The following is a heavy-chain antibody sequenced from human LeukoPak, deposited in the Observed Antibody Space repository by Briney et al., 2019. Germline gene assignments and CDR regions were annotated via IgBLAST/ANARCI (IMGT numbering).Heavy chain of an antibody. CDR3: EREQSGGLIRNLGGLFASYNTYYYMDV. CDR2: INPNDGAT. J-gene: IGHJ6*03. CDR1: GYTFTMYY. Sequence: GASVKVSCKASGYTFTMYYIHWVRQAPGQGLEWMGMINPNDGATTYAQRFQGRVTMTRDMSTTSVYMDLRSLKSEEPAVYYCEREQSGGLIRNLGGLFASYNTYYYMDVWGRGTTVAVSS. D-gene: IGHD3-16*01. V-gene: IGHV1-46*01.